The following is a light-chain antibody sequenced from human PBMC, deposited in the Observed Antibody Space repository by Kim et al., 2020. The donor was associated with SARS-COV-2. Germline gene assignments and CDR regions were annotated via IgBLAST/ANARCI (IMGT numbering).Light chain of an antibody. CDR1: VCVYNY. CDR2: DVT. CDR3: SSYAGTYTYV. J-gene: IGLJ1*01. Sequence: VSGSPGQSVTTSCDVCVYNYLSSSQHRPGKAPKLIIYDVTTRPSGVPHRFSASKSDNPASLTISGLRAEDEADYYCSSYAGTYTYVFGTGTKVTVL. V-gene: IGLV2-11*01.